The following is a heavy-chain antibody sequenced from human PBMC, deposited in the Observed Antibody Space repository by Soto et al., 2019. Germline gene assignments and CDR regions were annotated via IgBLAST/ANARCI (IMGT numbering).Heavy chain of an antibody. Sequence: QVQLQESGPGLVKPSETLSLTCTVSGGSVSSGSYYWSWIGQPPGKGLEWIGYIYYSGSTNYNPSLKSRVTISVDTSKNQFTLQLSSVTAADTAVYYCASDTTGHDAFDIWGQGTMVTVSS. V-gene: IGHV4-61*01. CDR3: ASDTTGHDAFDI. CDR2: IYYSGST. CDR1: GGSVSSGSYY. D-gene: IGHD1-1*01. J-gene: IGHJ3*02.